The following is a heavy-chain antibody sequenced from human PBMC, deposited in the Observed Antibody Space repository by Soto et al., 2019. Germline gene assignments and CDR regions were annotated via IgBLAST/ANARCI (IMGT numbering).Heavy chain of an antibody. V-gene: IGHV3-64*01. Sequence: EVQLVESGGDLVQPGGSLTLSCAASGFTFSSYAMHWVRQAPGKGLEYVSAIVSNGGSTSYANSVKGRFTISRDNSKNTLYLQMGSLRAEDMAVYFCARGSNGYHFDYWGQGTLVTVSS. J-gene: IGHJ4*02. D-gene: IGHD5-12*01. CDR3: ARGSNGYHFDY. CDR2: IVSNGGST. CDR1: GFTFSSYA.